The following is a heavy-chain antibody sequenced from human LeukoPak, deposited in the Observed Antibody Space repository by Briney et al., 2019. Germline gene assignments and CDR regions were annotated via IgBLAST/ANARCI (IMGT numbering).Heavy chain of an antibody. Sequence: GGSLRLSCGASGFTFSSYWMSWVRQVPGKGLEWVAKIKEDGSEKYYVDSVEGRFTISREDAKNSLCLQMNSLRAEDTAVYYCARETQWLRHVDYWGQGTLVTVSS. V-gene: IGHV3-7*01. CDR1: GFTFSSYW. CDR3: ARETQWLRHVDY. D-gene: IGHD5-12*01. CDR2: IKEDGSEK. J-gene: IGHJ4*02.